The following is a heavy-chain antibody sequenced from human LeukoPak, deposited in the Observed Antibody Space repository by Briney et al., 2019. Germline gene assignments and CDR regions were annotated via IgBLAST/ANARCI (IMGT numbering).Heavy chain of an antibody. J-gene: IGHJ6*02. CDR3: ARDTATGYYYYAMDV. CDR2: IYYSGGT. Sequence: SETLSLTCNVSGGSISSDYWSWMRQPPGKGLEWIGYIYYSGGTSYNPSLKSRVTISLDTSNNQFSLKLSSITAADTAVYYCARDTATGYYYYAMDVWGQETTVTVSS. V-gene: IGHV4-59*01. CDR1: GGSISSDY. D-gene: IGHD5-18*01.